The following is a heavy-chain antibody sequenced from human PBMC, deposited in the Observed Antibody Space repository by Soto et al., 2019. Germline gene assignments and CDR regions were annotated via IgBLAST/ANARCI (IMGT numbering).Heavy chain of an antibody. Sequence: EVQLLESGGGLVQPGGSLRLSCAASGITFSSYAMAWVRQAPGKGLEWVSGISGSGGSTYYTDSVKGRFTISRDNSKNTLDLHMNNLRAEDTAVYYCARGPRGGSLYPEYFHHWGQGTLVTVSS. CDR1: GITFSSYA. D-gene: IGHD3-16*01. CDR2: ISGSGGST. V-gene: IGHV3-23*01. CDR3: ARGPRGGSLYPEYFHH. J-gene: IGHJ1*01.